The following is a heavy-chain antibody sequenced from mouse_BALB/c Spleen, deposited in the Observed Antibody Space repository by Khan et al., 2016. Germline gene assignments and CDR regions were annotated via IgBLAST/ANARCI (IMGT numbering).Heavy chain of an antibody. CDR2: IYPGDGDT. Sequence: QVQLKQSGAELARPGASVKLSCKASGYTFTSYWMQWVKQRPGQGLGWIGAIYPGDGDTRYTQKFKGKATLTADKSSSTAYMQLSSLSSEDSALYCCTSYYSSSYAYFDYWGQGTTLTVSS. CDR3: TSYYSSSYAYFDY. D-gene: IGHD1-1*01. V-gene: IGHV1-87*01. J-gene: IGHJ2*01. CDR1: GYTFTSYW.